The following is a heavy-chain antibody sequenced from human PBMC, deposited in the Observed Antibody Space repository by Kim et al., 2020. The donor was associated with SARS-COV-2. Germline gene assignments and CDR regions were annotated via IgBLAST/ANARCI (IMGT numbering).Heavy chain of an antibody. V-gene: IGHV3-48*03. D-gene: IGHD4-17*01. CDR2: ISSSGSTI. CDR3: ARARGSDYPDY. Sequence: GGSLRLSCAASGFTFSSYEMNWVRQAPGKGLEWVSYISSSGSTIYYADSVKGRFTISRDNAKNSLYLQMNSLRAEDTAVYYCARARGSDYPDYWGQGTLVTDSS. CDR1: GFTFSSYE. J-gene: IGHJ4*02.